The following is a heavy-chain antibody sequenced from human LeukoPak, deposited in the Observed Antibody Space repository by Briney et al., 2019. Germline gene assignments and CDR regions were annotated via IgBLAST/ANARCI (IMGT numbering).Heavy chain of an antibody. CDR1: GGSISSGDYY. J-gene: IGHJ4*02. D-gene: IGHD3-22*01. CDR2: IYYSGST. Sequence: PSQTLSLTCTVSGGSISSGDYYWSWIRQPPGKGLKWIGYIYYSGSTYYNPSLKSRVTISVDTSKNQFSLKLSSVTAADTAVYCCARVPSSGYNYYFDYWGQGTLVTVSS. CDR3: ARVPSSGYNYYFDY. V-gene: IGHV4-30-4*01.